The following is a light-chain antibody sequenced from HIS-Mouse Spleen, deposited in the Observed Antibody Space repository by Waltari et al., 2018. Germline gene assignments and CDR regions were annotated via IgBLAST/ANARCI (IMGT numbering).Light chain of an antibody. CDR3: AAWDDSLSGWV. CDR2: RNN. J-gene: IGLJ3*02. CDR1: SSNIGSNY. Sequence: HSVLTQPPSASGPPGQRVTNSCSGSSSNIGSNYVYWYQQLPGTAPKLLIYRNNQRPSGVPDRFSGSKSGTSASLAISGLRSEDEADYYCAAWDDSLSGWVFGGGTKLTVL. V-gene: IGLV1-47*01.